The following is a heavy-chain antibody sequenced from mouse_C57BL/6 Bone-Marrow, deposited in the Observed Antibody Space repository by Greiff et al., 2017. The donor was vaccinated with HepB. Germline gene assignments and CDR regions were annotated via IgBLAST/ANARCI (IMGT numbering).Heavy chain of an antibody. D-gene: IGHD3-3*01. J-gene: IGHJ3*01. V-gene: IGHV5-6*01. CDR2: ISSGGSYT. CDR3: ARGGRVAY. Sequence: EVQLVESGGDLVKPGGSLKLSCAASGFTFSSYGMSWVRQTPDKRLEWVATISSGGSYTYYPDSVKGRFTISRDNAKNTLYLQMSSLKSEDTAMYYCARGGRVAYWGQGTLVTVSA. CDR1: GFTFSSYG.